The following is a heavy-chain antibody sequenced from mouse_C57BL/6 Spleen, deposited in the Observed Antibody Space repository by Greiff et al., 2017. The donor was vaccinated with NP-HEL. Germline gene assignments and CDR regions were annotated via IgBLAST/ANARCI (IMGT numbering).Heavy chain of an antibody. CDR3: VRDRSNSNYYAMDY. CDR2: IRSKSSNYAT. CDR1: GFTFNTYA. V-gene: IGHV10-3*01. J-gene: IGHJ4*01. D-gene: IGHD2-5*01. Sequence: EVKVVESGGGLVQPKGSLKLSCAASGFTFNTYAMHWVRQAPGKGLEWVARIRSKSSNYATYYADSVKDRFTISRDDSQSMLYLQMNNLKTEDTAMYYCVRDRSNSNYYAMDYWGQGTSVTVSS.